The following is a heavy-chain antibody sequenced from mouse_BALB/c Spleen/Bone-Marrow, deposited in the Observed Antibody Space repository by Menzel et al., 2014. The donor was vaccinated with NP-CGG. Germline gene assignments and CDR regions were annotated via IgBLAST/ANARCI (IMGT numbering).Heavy chain of an antibody. J-gene: IGHJ4*01. Sequence: EVQLQESGAELVKPGASVKLSCTASGFNIKDTYMHWVKQRPEQGLEWIGRIDPANGNTKYDPKFQGKATITADTSSNTAYLQLSSLTSEDTAVYYCARWEYHAMDYWGQGTSVTVSS. CDR3: ARWEYHAMDY. CDR1: GFNIKDTY. D-gene: IGHD4-1*01. CDR2: IDPANGNT. V-gene: IGHV14-3*02.